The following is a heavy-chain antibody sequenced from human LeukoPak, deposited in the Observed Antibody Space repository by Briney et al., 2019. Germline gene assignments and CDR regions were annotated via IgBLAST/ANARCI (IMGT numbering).Heavy chain of an antibody. CDR1: GYTFTSNY. CDR3: ARDQEGFDY. Sequence: ASVKVSCKASGYTFTSNYIHWVRQAPGQGLEWMGMIYPRDGSTSYAQKFQGRVTVTRDTSTSTVHMELRGLRSEDTAVYYCARDQEGFDYWGQGTLVTVSS. V-gene: IGHV1-46*01. J-gene: IGHJ4*02. CDR2: IYPRDGST.